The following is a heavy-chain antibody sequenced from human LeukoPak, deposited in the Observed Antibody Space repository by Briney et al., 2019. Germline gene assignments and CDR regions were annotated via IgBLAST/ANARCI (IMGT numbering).Heavy chain of an antibody. D-gene: IGHD3-16*01. Sequence: GGSLRLSCAASGFTFSSFVMHWVRQTPDKRLEWVAFIRNDGSIKYYADSVQGRFTISRDNSKNTLYLQMNSLRPEDTAVYYCAEDWSNSWGSYFDYWGQGTLVTVSS. CDR1: GFTFSSFV. CDR2: IRNDGSIK. V-gene: IGHV3-30*02. CDR3: AEDWSNSWGSYFDY. J-gene: IGHJ4*02.